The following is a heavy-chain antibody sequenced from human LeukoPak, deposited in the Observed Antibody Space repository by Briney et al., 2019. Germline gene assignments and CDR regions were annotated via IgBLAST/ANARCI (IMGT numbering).Heavy chain of an antibody. Sequence: SVKVSCKASGGTFNSYAINWVRQAPGQGLEWMGGIIPRLGTTKYIEKFQGRITITTDESTTTAYMELASLRSEDTAVYYGAADGTDWGQGTLVTVSS. CDR1: GGTFNSYA. J-gene: IGHJ4*02. CDR3: AADGTD. CDR2: IIPRLGTT. V-gene: IGHV1-69*05.